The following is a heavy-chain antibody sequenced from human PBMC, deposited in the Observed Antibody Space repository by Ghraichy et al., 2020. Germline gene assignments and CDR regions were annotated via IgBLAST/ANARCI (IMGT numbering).Heavy chain of an antibody. CDR3: AGEWVVSNYYYYGMDV. CDR2: IHYSGNT. CDR1: GGSVNIISYY. Sequence: SETLSLTCTVSGGSVNIISYYWTWIRQPPGKGLEWIGYIHYSGNTNYNPSLKGRVTISLDTSKNQFSLKLSSVTAADTAVYYCAGEWVVSNYYYYGMDVWGQGTTVTVSS. V-gene: IGHV4-61*01. D-gene: IGHD2-15*01. J-gene: IGHJ6*02.